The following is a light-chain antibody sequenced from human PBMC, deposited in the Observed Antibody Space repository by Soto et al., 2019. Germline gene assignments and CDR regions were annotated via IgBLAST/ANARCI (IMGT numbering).Light chain of an antibody. CDR1: KSVGTD. J-gene: IGKJ2*01. CDR2: GAS. Sequence: EIVMTQSPATLSVSPGERAPLSCRPSKSVGTDLAGYHKKPGQIPRLLTYGASTRATGFPARFSGSGSGTEFTLSISSLQSEDFAIYYCQQYNKWPPFTFGQGTKLEIK. V-gene: IGKV3-15*01. CDR3: QQYNKWPPFT.